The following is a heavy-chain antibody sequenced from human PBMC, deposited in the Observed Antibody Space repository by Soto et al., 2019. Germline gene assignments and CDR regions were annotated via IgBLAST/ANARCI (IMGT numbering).Heavy chain of an antibody. Sequence: EVQLLESGGGLVQPGGSLRLSCAASGFTFSSDAMSWVRQAPGKGLEWVSAISGSDGSTYYADSVKGRFTISRDNSKNTLYLQMNSLRAEDTAVYYCAKDLGRLRLMTTVVTLLGTLFDYWGQGTLVTVSS. V-gene: IGHV3-23*01. CDR2: ISGSDGST. CDR3: AKDLGRLRLMTTVVTLLGTLFDY. D-gene: IGHD4-17*01. J-gene: IGHJ4*02. CDR1: GFTFSSDA.